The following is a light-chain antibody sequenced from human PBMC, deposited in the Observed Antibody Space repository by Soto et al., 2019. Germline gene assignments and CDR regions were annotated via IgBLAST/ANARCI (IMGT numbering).Light chain of an antibody. CDR2: DVS. CDR3: SSYSSTITRV. J-gene: IGLJ1*01. V-gene: IGLV2-14*03. Sequence: QSVLTQPDSVSGSPGQSITISCIGTSSDIGAYNYASWYQQHPGKAPKLIIYDVSNRPSGVSNRFSGSKSGYTASLTISGLQAEDEADYYCSSYSSTITRVFGTGTKATVL. CDR1: SSDIGAYNY.